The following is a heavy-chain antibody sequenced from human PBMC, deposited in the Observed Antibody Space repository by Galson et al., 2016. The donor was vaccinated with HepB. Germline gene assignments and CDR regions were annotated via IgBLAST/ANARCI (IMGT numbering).Heavy chain of an antibody. Sequence: TLSLTCTVSGVSISSVDYHWSWIRQTPGKGLEWLGYIYYSGRTYQTPSLRSRLTISVDTSKNQFPLEMTSVTAADTGVYFCARGLMIRGIKGFHYYGMDVWGQGTTVIVS. V-gene: IGHV4-30-4*01. D-gene: IGHD3-10*01. CDR2: IYYSGRT. CDR1: GVSISSVDYH. J-gene: IGHJ6*02. CDR3: ARGLMIRGIKGFHYYGMDV.